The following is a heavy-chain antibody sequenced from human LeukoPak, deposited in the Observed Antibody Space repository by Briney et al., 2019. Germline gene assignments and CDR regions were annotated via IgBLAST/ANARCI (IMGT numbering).Heavy chain of an antibody. V-gene: IGHV3-7*01. CDR2: IKEDGSEQ. CDR1: GFTFRGYW. D-gene: IGHD3-22*01. J-gene: IGHJ3*02. CDR3: VRVPQAYYYDSSGYNDAFDI. Sequence: GGSLRLSCAASGFTFRGYWMSWVRQAPGKGLEWVANIKEDGSEQYYVDFVRGRFTISRDNAKNSLYLQMNSLRAEDTAVYYCVRVPQAYYYDSSGYNDAFDIWGQGTMVTVSS.